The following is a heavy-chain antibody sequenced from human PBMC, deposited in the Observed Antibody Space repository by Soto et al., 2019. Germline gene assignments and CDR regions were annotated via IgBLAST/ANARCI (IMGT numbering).Heavy chain of an antibody. Sequence: PGGSLRPSCGASGFSFSSNGMHWVRQAPGKGLEWVTFISYDGSYKYYADPVKGRFTISRDNSKNPLYLQMNSLRAEDMAVYYCASNHPYHYGVDVWGQGTTVTVSS. V-gene: IGHV3-30*03. J-gene: IGHJ6*02. CDR1: GFSFSSNG. CDR2: ISYDGSYK. CDR3: ASNHPYHYGVDV.